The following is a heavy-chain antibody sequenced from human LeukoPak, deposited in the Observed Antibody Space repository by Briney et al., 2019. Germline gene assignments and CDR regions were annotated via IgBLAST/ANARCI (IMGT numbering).Heavy chain of an antibody. V-gene: IGHV3-66*03. CDR1: GFTVSSNS. CDR3: ARDLDLYYYMDV. CDR2: IYSGTI. J-gene: IGHJ6*03. Sequence: GGSLRLSCTVSGFTVSSNSMSWVRQAPGKGLEWVSFIYSGTIHYSDSVKGRFTISRDNSKNTLYLQMNSLRAEDTAVYYCARDLDLYYYMDVWGKGTTVTVSS.